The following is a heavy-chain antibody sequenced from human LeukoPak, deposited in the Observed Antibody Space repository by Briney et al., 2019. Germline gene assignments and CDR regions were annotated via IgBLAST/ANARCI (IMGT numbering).Heavy chain of an antibody. V-gene: IGHV3-33*01. CDR2: IWYDGSNK. D-gene: IGHD3-3*01. J-gene: IGHJ5*02. Sequence: GGPLRLSCAASGFTFSSYGMHWVRQAPGKGREGVAVIWYDGSNKYYADSVKGRFTISRDNSKNTLYLQMNSLRAEDTAVYYCARDSTPRHYDFWSGYYIGTWFDPWGQGTLVTVSS. CDR3: ARDSTPRHYDFWSGYYIGTWFDP. CDR1: GFTFSSYG.